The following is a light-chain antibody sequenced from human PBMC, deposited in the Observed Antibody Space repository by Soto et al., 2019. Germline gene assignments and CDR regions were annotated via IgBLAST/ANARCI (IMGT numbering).Light chain of an antibody. CDR1: SSDDGGYNY. CDR2: DVS. CDR3: SSYTGSSTYVV. Sequence: QSALTQPASVSGSPGQSITNSCTGTSSDDGGYNYVSWYQQHPGKAPKLMIYDVSNRPSGVSNRFSGSKSANTASLTISGLQAEDEADYYCSSYTGSSTYVVFGGGTKVTVL. V-gene: IGLV2-14*01. J-gene: IGLJ2*01.